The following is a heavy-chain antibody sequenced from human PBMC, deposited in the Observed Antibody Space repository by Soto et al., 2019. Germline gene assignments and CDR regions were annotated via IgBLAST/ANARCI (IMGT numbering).Heavy chain of an antibody. D-gene: IGHD3-9*01. CDR3: ARDVDERLTGYYIPFDY. J-gene: IGHJ4*02. CDR2: ISAYSGDI. V-gene: IGHV1-18*01. Sequence: ASVKVSCKASDYTFASYGVSWVRQAPGQGLEWMGWISAYSGDIKYAQNFQGRVTLTTDTSTSTAYMELRSLRSDDTAVYYCARDVDERLTGYYIPFDYWGQGTLVTVSS. CDR1: DYTFASYG.